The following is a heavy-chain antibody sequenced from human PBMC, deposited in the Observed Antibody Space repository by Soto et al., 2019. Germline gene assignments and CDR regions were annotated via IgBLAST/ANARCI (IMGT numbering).Heavy chain of an antibody. J-gene: IGHJ6*03. Sequence: GGSLRLSCAASGFTFSSYGMHWVRQAPGKGLEWVAVISYDGSNKYYADSVKGRFTISRDNSKNTLYLQMNSLRAEDTAVYYCAKEATVTTSYYYYMDVWGKGTTVTVSS. CDR1: GFTFSSYG. V-gene: IGHV3-30*18. CDR3: AKEATVTTSYYYYMDV. D-gene: IGHD4-17*01. CDR2: ISYDGSNK.